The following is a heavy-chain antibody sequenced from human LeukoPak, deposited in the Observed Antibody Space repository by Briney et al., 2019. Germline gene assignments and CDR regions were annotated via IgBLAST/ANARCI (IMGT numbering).Heavy chain of an antibody. J-gene: IGHJ4*02. V-gene: IGHV5-51*01. CDR2: IYPGDSDT. CDR1: GSSFTNYW. D-gene: IGHD4-17*01. CDR3: ARHTKFDYGDYVPAYFDC. Sequence: GESLKISCKGSGSSFTNYWIGWVRQLPGKGLEWMGIIYPGDSDTRYSPSFQGQVTISSDKSISTAYLQWSSLKASDTAMYYCARHTKFDYGDYVPAYFDCWGQGTLVTVSS.